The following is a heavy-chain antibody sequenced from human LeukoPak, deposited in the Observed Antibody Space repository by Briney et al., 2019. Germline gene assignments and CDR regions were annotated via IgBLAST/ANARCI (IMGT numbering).Heavy chain of an antibody. CDR1: GFSFGSSD. CDR2: ISYVGSDK. V-gene: IGHV3-30*18. J-gene: IGHJ4*02. CDR3: AKDRGWCFEY. Sequence: PGGSLRLSCAASGFSFGSSDIHWVRQAPDKGLEWVAFISYVGSDKYYADSVKGRFTVSRDNSKHTLYLQMNSLRAEDTAVYYCAKDRGWCFEYWGQGTVVTVSS. D-gene: IGHD6-19*01.